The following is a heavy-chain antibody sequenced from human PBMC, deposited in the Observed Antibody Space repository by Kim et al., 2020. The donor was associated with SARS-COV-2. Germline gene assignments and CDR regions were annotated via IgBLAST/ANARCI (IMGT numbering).Heavy chain of an antibody. V-gene: IGHV3-33*05. CDR3: ARWGGIAAAGYYYYGMDV. CDR1: GFTFSSYG. J-gene: IGHJ6*02. D-gene: IGHD6-13*01. Sequence: GGSLRLSCAASGFTFSSYGMHWVRQAPGKGLEWVAVISYDGSNKYYADSVKGRFTISRDNSKNTLYLQMNSLRAEDTAVYYCARWGGIAAAGYYYYGMDVWGQGTTVTVSS. CDR2: ISYDGSNK.